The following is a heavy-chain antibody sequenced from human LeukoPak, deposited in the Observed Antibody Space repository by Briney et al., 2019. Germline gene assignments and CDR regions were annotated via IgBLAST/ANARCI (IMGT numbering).Heavy chain of an antibody. CDR1: GFTFSSYS. J-gene: IGHJ4*02. CDR3: ARDLGDGYDLGSDY. V-gene: IGHV3-21*01. CDR2: ISSSSSYI. D-gene: IGHD5-12*01. Sequence: GGSLRLSCAASGFTFSSYSMNWARQAPGKGLEWVSSISSSSSYIYYADSVKGRFTISRDNAKNSLYLQMNSLRAEDTAVYYCARDLGDGYDLGSDYWGQGTLVTVSS.